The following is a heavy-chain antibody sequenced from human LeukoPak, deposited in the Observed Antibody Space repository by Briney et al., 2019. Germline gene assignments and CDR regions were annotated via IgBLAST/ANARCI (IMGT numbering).Heavy chain of an antibody. Sequence: SETLSLTCTVSGGSISSYYWSWIRQPPGEGLEWIGYIYYSGTTNYNPSLKSRVTISVDTSKNQFSLKLSSVTAADTSVYYCARHYDILTGYSAYAFDIWGQGTMVTGSS. J-gene: IGHJ3*02. CDR2: IYYSGTT. CDR1: GGSISSYY. D-gene: IGHD3-9*01. CDR3: ARHYDILTGYSAYAFDI. V-gene: IGHV4-59*08.